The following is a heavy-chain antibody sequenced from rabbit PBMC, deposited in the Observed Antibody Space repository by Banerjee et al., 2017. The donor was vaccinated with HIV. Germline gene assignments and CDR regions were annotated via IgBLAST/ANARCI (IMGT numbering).Heavy chain of an antibody. V-gene: IGHV1S40*01. CDR3: ARDGVSSGWYFNL. CDR2: ISAGSSGST. Sequence: QSLEESGGDLVKPGASLTLTCTASGFSFSSSYWMCWVRQAPGKGLEWIACISAGSSGSTYYASWAKGRSTITKTSSTTVTLQMTSLTAADTATYFCARDGVSSGWYFNLWGPGTLVTVS. CDR1: GFSFSSSYW. D-gene: IGHD1-1*01. J-gene: IGHJ4*01.